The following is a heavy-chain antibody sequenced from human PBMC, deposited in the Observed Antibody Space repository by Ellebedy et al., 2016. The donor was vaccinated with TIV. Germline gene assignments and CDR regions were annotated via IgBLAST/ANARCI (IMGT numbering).Heavy chain of an antibody. D-gene: IGHD4-17*01. J-gene: IGHJ4*02. CDR3: TRDGPYGDENYFDY. CDR2: ISLDGLNK. V-gene: IGHV3-30*04. CDR1: GYTFSGHA. Sequence: GESLKISCAASGYTFSGHAMHWVRQAPGKGLEWVAVISLDGLNKFYADSVKGRFTISRDNSKDTLYLQMNSLRPDDTAMYYCTRDGPYGDENYFDYWGQGTLVTVSS.